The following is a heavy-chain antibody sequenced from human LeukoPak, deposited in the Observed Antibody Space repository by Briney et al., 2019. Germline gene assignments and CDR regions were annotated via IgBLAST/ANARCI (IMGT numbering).Heavy chain of an antibody. D-gene: IGHD1-1*01. CDR1: GYTFTNFD. CDR2: INPSGGST. V-gene: IGHV1-46*01. Sequence: ASMKVSCKASGYTFTNFDINWVRQAPEQGLEWMGIINPSGGSTSYAQKFQGRVTMTRDTSTSTVYMELSSLRSEDTAVYYCARLLEEGGYWGQGTLVTVSS. CDR3: ARLLEEGGY. J-gene: IGHJ4*02.